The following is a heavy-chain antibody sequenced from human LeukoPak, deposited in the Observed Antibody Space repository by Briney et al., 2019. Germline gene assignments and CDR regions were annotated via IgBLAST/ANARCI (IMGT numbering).Heavy chain of an antibody. Sequence: GESLKISCKGSGYSFTSYWISWVRQMPGKGLEWMGRIDPSDSYTNYSPSFQGHVTISADKSISTAYLQWGSLKASDTAIYYCARQAGYCGSTSCSRSEFDYWGQGTLVTVSS. CDR3: ARQAGYCGSTSCSRSEFDY. CDR2: IDPSDSYT. J-gene: IGHJ4*02. V-gene: IGHV5-10-1*01. CDR1: GYSFTSYW. D-gene: IGHD2-2*01.